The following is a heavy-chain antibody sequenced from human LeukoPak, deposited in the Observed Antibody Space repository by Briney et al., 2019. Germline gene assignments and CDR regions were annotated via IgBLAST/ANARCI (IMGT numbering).Heavy chain of an antibody. CDR2: IIPNSGGT. CDR1: GYTFTDYY. Sequence: GASVKVSCKASGYTFTDYYLHWVRLAPGQGLEWMGWIIPNSGGTNYAQKFQGRVTMTRDTSISTAYMELSRLRSDDTAVYYCARIFEVAGDDYGGRGAFDIWGQGTMVTVSS. V-gene: IGHV1-2*02. J-gene: IGHJ3*02. D-gene: IGHD4-23*01. CDR3: ARIFEVAGDDYGGRGAFDI.